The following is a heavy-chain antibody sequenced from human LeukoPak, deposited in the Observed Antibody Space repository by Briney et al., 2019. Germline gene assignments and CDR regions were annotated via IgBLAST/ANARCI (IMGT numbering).Heavy chain of an antibody. J-gene: IGHJ4*02. Sequence: GGSLRLSCTASGFTFGDYAMSWFRQAPGKGLEWIGFIRSKAYGGTTEYAASVKGRFTISRDDSKSIAYLQMNSLKTEDTAVYYCTSEKAYESSGYYIGYWGQGTLVTVSS. CDR1: GFTFGDYA. CDR2: IRSKAYGGTT. CDR3: TSEKAYESSGYYIGY. V-gene: IGHV3-49*03. D-gene: IGHD3-22*01.